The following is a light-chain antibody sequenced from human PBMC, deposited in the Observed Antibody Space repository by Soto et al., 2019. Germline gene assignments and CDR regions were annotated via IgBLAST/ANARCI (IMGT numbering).Light chain of an antibody. J-gene: IGKJ1*01. CDR1: QGIIDY. Sequence: DIQMTQSPSSLSASVGDTVTITCRASQGIIDYLAWYQQRPGKVPKLLIYAASTLQTGVPSRFSGSGAGTDFTLTISSLQPEDVATYYRQKYDTAPQTFGQGTRVEI. CDR3: QKYDTAPQT. CDR2: AAS. V-gene: IGKV1-27*01.